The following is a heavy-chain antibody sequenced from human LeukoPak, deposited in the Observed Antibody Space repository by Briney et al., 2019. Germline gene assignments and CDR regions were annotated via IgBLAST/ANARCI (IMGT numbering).Heavy chain of an antibody. CDR3: ARDSETNTWFDP. CDR1: GFSFNTYS. Sequence: GGALSLSSTTSGFSFNTYSMSWVRPAPGKGLEWVSRINSDGSSTSYTDSVKGRFTISRDNANNTLYLQMNSLRAEDTAVYYCARDSETNTWFDPWGQGTLVTVSS. V-gene: IGHV3-74*01. D-gene: IGHD2-8*01. J-gene: IGHJ5*02. CDR2: INSDGSST.